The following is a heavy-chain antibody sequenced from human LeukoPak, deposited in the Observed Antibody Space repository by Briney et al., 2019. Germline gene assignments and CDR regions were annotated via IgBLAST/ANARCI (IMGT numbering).Heavy chain of an antibody. D-gene: IGHD2-21*01. Sequence: SETLSLTCTVSGGSMNNYYWTWIRQPPGKGLEWIGYIYYSGSTNYNPSLKSRVTISVDTSKNQFSLKLSSVTAADTAVYYCARGMAFVDWGQGTLVTVSS. CDR1: GGSMNNYY. J-gene: IGHJ4*02. CDR3: ARGMAFVD. CDR2: IYYSGST. V-gene: IGHV4-59*01.